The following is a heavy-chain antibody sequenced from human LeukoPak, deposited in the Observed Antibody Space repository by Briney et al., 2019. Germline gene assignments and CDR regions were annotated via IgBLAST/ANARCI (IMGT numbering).Heavy chain of an antibody. J-gene: IGHJ3*02. Sequence: SETLSLTCTVSGGSISSYYWSWIRQPPGKGLEWIGFIYYSGNTNYNPSLKSRVAISLATSKNQFSLTLSSVTAADTAVYYCARHFDAFDIWGPGTMVTVSS. V-gene: IGHV4-59*08. CDR2: IYYSGNT. CDR1: GGSISSYY. CDR3: ARHFDAFDI.